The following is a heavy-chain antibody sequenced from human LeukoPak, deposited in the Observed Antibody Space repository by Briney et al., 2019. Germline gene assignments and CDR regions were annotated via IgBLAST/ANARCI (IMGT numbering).Heavy chain of an antibody. D-gene: IGHD3-10*01. CDR3: ARGATMFDI. Sequence: PGGSLRLSCAASGFTFSTYNMNWVRQAPGKGLEWVSSISGSGSSIYYADSMKGRFTISRDNAKNSLYLQMNSLRAEDTSVFYCARGATMFDIWGQGTMVTVSS. J-gene: IGHJ3*02. CDR1: GFTFSTYN. V-gene: IGHV3-21*01. CDR2: ISGSGSSI.